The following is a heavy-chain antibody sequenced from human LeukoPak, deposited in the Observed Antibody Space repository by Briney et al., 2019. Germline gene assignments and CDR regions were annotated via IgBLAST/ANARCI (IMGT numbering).Heavy chain of an antibody. CDR1: GFTFSSFA. V-gene: IGHV3-23*01. CDR2: ISGSGAST. D-gene: IGHD6-13*01. CDR3: AKARAGDITAAFNY. Sequence: GGSLRLSYAASGFTFSSFAMSWVRQAPGKGLEWVSGISGSGASTYYADSVKGRFTISRDNSQNTLYLQMNSLRAEDTAIYYCAKARAGDITAAFNYWGQGTLVTVSS. J-gene: IGHJ4*02.